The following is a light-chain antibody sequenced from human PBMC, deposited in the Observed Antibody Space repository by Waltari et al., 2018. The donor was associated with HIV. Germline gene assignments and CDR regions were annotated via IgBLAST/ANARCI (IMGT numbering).Light chain of an antibody. J-gene: IGKJ2*02. CDR3: MQALQTLGT. V-gene: IGKV2-28*01. Sequence: IVMTQSPLSLPVTPGEPASISCRSSQSLLHSNGYNYLDWYLQKPGQSPQLLIYLGSNRASGVPERFSGSGSGTDFTLKISRVEAEDGGVYYCMQALQTLGTFGQGTKLDSK. CDR1: QSLLHSNGYNY. CDR2: LGS.